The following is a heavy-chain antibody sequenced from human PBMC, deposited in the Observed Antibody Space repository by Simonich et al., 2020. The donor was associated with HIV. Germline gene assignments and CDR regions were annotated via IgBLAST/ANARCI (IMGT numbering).Heavy chain of an antibody. J-gene: IGHJ3*02. D-gene: IGHD3-3*01. CDR3: ARVLQFLYAFDI. CDR2: IYHSGST. Sequence: QVQLQQWGAGLLKPSETLSLTCAVYGGSFRCYYWSWIRQPPGKGLEWIGSIYHSGSTYYNPSLKSRVTISVDTSKNQFSLKLSSVTAADTAVYYCARVLQFLYAFDIWGQGTMVTVSS. V-gene: IGHV4-34*01. CDR1: GGSFRCYY.